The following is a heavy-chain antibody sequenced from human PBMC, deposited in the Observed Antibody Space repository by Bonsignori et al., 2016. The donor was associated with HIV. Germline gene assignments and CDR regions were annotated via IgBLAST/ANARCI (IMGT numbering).Heavy chain of an antibody. J-gene: IGHJ6*03. V-gene: IGHV3-53*01. D-gene: IGHD2-2*02. CDR2: IYSGGST. CDR3: AKHRKGYCSSTSCYTHYYYYYMDV. Sequence: WIRQPPGKGLEWVSVIYSGGSTYYADSVKGRFTISRDNSKNTLYLQMNSLRAEDTAVYYCAKHRKGYCSSTSCYTHYYYYYMDVWGKGTTVTVSS.